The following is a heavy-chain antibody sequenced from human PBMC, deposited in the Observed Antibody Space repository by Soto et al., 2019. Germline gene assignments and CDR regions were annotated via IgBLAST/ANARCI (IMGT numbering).Heavy chain of an antibody. D-gene: IGHD3-3*01. CDR1: GGSMSSKY. CDR2: VYSSGGT. J-gene: IGHJ5*02. CDR3: ARGQRFSDWFDP. V-gene: IGHV4-4*07. Sequence: SETLSLTCTVSGGSMSSKYWTWIRQPAGKGLEWIGRVYSSGGTHYNPSLKSRVTISLDTSKNQFSLRLLSVTDADTAVYYCARGQRFSDWFDPWGQGTLVTVSS.